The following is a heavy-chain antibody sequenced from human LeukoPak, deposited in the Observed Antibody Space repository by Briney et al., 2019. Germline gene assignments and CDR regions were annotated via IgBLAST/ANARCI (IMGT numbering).Heavy chain of an antibody. CDR2: ISGHSSTI. V-gene: IGHV3-48*01. CDR1: GFTFSSYS. CDR3: ARDFNYGGNFDY. Sequence: GGSLRLSCAASGFTFSSYSMNWVRQAPGKGLEWISYISGHSSTIYFADSVKGRFTISRDNARNSLYLQMNSLRAEDTAVYYCARDFNYGGNFDYWGQGTLVTVSS. J-gene: IGHJ4*02. D-gene: IGHD4-23*01.